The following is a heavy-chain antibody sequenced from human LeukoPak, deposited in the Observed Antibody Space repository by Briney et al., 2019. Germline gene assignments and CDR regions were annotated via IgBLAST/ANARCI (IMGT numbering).Heavy chain of an antibody. CDR3: ARLHGGY. V-gene: IGHV4-30-2*01. CDR1: GGSISSGGYY. Sequence: SQTLSLTCTVSGGSISSGGYYWSWLRQPPGKGLEWIGYISHSGSTYYNPSLKSRVTISVDRSKNQFSLKLSSVTAADTAVYYCARLHGGYWGQGTLVTVSS. J-gene: IGHJ4*02. CDR2: ISHSGST. D-gene: IGHD3-10*01.